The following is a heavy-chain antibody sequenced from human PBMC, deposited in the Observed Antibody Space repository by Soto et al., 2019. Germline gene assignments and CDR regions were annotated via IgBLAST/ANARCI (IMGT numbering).Heavy chain of an antibody. Sequence: EVQLVESGGGLVKPGGPLRLSCAASGFTFSSYSMNWVRQAPGKGLEWVSSISSSSSYIYYADSVKGRFTISRDNAKNSLYLQMNSLRAEDTAVYYCARDSGGDIVVVVAASNYFDYWGQGTLVTVSS. CDR1: GFTFSSYS. CDR2: ISSSSSYI. D-gene: IGHD2-15*01. V-gene: IGHV3-21*01. CDR3: ARDSGGDIVVVVAASNYFDY. J-gene: IGHJ4*02.